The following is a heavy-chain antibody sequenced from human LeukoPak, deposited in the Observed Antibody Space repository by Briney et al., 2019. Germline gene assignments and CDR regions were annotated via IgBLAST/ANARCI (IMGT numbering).Heavy chain of an antibody. V-gene: IGHV1-69*04. J-gene: IGHJ4*02. Sequence: ASVKVSCKASGGTFSSYAISWVRQAPGQGLEWMGRIIPILGIANYAQKFQGRVTITADKSTSTAYMELSSLRSEDTAVYYCARYAYSGSYSAFDYWGQGTLVTVSS. D-gene: IGHD1-26*01. CDR1: GGTFSSYA. CDR2: IIPILGIA. CDR3: ARYAYSGSYSAFDY.